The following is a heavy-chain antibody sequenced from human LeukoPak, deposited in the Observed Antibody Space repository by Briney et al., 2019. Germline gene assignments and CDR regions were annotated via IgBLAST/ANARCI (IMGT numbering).Heavy chain of an antibody. CDR2: ISAYNGNT. CDR3: ARVRTYGDYPLDAFDI. V-gene: IGHV1-18*01. CDR1: GYTFTSYG. D-gene: IGHD4-17*01. J-gene: IGHJ3*02. Sequence: GASVKVSCKASGYTFTSYGISWVRQAPGQGLEWVGWISAYNGNTNYAQKLQGRVTMTTDTSTSTAYMELRSLRSDDTAVYYCARVRTYGDYPLDAFDIWGQGTMVTVSS.